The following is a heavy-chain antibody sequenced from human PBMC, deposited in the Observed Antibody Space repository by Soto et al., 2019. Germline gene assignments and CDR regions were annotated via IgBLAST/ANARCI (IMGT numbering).Heavy chain of an antibody. J-gene: IGHJ4*02. D-gene: IGHD1-1*01. CDR2: IIPILGIA. V-gene: IGHV1-69*02. CDR3: ARGRWTQTTADYYLDY. CDR1: GGTFSSYT. Sequence: ASVKVSCKASGGTFSSYTISWVRQAPGQGLEWMGRIIPILGIANYAQKFQGRATITRDTSASTAYMELSSLRSEDTAVYNCARGRWTQTTADYYLDYWGQGTLVTVSS.